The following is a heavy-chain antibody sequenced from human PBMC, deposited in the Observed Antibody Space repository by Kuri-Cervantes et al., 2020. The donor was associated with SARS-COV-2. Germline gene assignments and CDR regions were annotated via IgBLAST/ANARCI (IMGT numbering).Heavy chain of an antibody. J-gene: IGHJ4*02. D-gene: IGHD1-26*01. CDR3: ARDGVLDSGSYYDY. Sequence: SVKVSCKASGGTFSSYTISWVRQAPGQGLEWMGRIIPILGIANYAQKFQGRVTITADKSTSTAYMELSSLRSEDTAVYYCARDGVLDSGSYYDYWGQGTLVTVSS. V-gene: IGHV1-69*04. CDR1: GGTFSSYT. CDR2: IIPILGIA.